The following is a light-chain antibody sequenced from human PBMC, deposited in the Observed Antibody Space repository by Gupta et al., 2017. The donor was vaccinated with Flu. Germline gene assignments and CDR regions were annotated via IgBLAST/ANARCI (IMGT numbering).Light chain of an antibody. CDR3: QQPYSPPPT. V-gene: IGKV1-39*01. J-gene: IGKJ4*01. Sequence: GDRVTITCRASQNIDEFLNWYQHKPGKAPRLLIVAASILQGGVPSRFTGSGAGTEFTLTITSLQAEDFATYYCQQPYSPPPTFGGGTKVEIK. CDR1: QNIDEF. CDR2: AAS.